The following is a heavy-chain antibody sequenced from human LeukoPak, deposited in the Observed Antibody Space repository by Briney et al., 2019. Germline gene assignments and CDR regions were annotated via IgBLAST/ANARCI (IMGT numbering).Heavy chain of an antibody. CDR3: ARACSGGSCGHDY. J-gene: IGHJ4*02. Sequence: SETLSLTCTVSGGSISSYYWSWIRQPPGKGLEWIGYISDSGSTNYNPSLKSRVTISVDTSKNQLSLKVTSVTAADTAVYYCARACSGGSCGHDYWGQGTLVTVSS. V-gene: IGHV4-59*01. CDR2: ISDSGST. D-gene: IGHD2-15*01. CDR1: GGSISSYY.